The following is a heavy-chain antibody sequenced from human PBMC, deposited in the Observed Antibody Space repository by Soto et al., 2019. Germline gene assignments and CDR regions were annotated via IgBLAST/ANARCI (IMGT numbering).Heavy chain of an antibody. J-gene: IGHJ4*02. D-gene: IGHD2-21*02. CDR2: ISYDGNNK. Sequence: GGSLRLSCAASGFTFSSYGMHWVRQAPGKGLEWVAVISYDGNNKYYADSVKGRFNNTRDNSKNTQYLQMKNMRAEDTDMYYCAKDPLAYCGGDCYSGVTDRGYYFDYWGQGTLVTVSS. CDR3: AKDPLAYCGGDCYSGVTDRGYYFDY. CDR1: GFTFSSYG. V-gene: IGHV3-30*18.